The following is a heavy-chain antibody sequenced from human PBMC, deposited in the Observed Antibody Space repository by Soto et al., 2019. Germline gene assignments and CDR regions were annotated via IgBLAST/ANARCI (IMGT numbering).Heavy chain of an antibody. CDR1: GFTFSSYN. CDR3: ATGNTWFDP. CDR2: ITTRSSTI. J-gene: IGHJ5*02. Sequence: EVQLVESGGGLVQPGGSLRLSCAASGFTFSSYNMNWVRQAPGKGLEWVSYITTRSSTIYYADSVKGRFTISRDNAKNSLYLQMNSLTDEDTAVYYCATGNTWFDPWCQGTLVTVSS. V-gene: IGHV3-48*02.